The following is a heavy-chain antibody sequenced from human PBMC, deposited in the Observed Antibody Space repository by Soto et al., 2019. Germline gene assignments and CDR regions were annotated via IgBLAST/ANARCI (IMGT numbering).Heavy chain of an antibody. CDR1: GGTFSSYA. Sequence: QVQVVQSGAEVKKPGSSVKVSCKASGGTFSSYAISWVRQAPGQGLEWMGGIIPIFGTANYAQKFQGRVTITADDSTSTAYMELSSLRSEDTAVYYCARGVRYYYDSSGYRQQNYYYYYGMDVWGQGTTVTVSS. J-gene: IGHJ6*02. V-gene: IGHV1-69*01. CDR2: IIPIFGTA. CDR3: ARGVRYYYDSSGYRQQNYYYYYGMDV. D-gene: IGHD3-22*01.